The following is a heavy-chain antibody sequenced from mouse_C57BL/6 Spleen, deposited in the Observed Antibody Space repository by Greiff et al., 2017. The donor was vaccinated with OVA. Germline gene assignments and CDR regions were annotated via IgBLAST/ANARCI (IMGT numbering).Heavy chain of an antibody. J-gene: IGHJ4*01. D-gene: IGHD2-1*01. Sequence: QVHVKQSGAELVRPGTSVKVSCKASGYAFTNYLIEWVKQRPGQGLEWIGVINPGSGGTNYNEKFKGKATLTADKSSSTAYMQLSSLTSEDSAVYFCARSVIYYGNWGYAMDYWGQGTSVTVSS. CDR3: ARSVIYYGNWGYAMDY. V-gene: IGHV1-54*01. CDR1: GYAFTNYL. CDR2: INPGSGGT.